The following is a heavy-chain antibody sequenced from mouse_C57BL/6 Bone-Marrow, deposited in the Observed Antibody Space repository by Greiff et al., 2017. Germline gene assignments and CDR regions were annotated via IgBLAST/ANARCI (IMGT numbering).Heavy chain of an antibody. J-gene: IGHJ3*01. Sequence: VQLQQSGPELVKPGASVKISCKASGYAFSSSWMNWVKQRPGKGLEWIGRIYPGDGDTNYNGKFKGKGTLTADKSSSTAYMQLSSLTSEDSAVYFCARAGRPWFAYWGQGTLVTVSA. CDR3: ARAGRPWFAY. V-gene: IGHV1-82*01. CDR2: IYPGDGDT. CDR1: GYAFSSSW.